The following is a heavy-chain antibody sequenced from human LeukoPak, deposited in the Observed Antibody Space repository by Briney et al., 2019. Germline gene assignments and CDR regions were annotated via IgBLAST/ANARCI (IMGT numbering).Heavy chain of an antibody. V-gene: IGHV3-23*01. J-gene: IGHJ4*02. CDR3: AKMRPEIVVVAEIDY. D-gene: IGHD2-15*01. CDR2: IRACGDIT. Sequence: GGSLRLSCAASGFTFSRYAMSWVRQAPGKGLDWVSAIRACGDITYYADSVKGRFTISRDNSKNAPYLQMSSLRAEDTAVYYCAKMRPEIVVVAEIDYWGQGTLVTVSS. CDR1: GFTFSRYA.